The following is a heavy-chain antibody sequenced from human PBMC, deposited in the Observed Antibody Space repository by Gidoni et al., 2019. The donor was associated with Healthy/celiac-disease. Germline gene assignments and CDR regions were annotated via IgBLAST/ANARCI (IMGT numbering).Heavy chain of an antibody. V-gene: IGHV3-30-3*01. J-gene: IGHJ6*03. CDR3: ARDVEYGDYAYAPHYYMDV. CDR2: ISYDGSNK. Sequence: QVQLVESGGGVVQPGRSLRLSCAASGFTFSSYAMHWVRQAPGKGLEWVAVISYDGSNKYYADSVKGRFTISRDNSKNTLYLQMNSLRAEDTAVYYCARDVEYGDYAYAPHYYMDVWGKGTTVTVSS. CDR1: GFTFSSYA. D-gene: IGHD4-17*01.